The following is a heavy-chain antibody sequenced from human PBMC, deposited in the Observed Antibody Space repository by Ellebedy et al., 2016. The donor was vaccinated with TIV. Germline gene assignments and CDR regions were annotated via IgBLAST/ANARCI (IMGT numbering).Heavy chain of an antibody. CDR1: GFTLSDY. J-gene: IGHJ3*02. V-gene: IGHV3-69-1*01. D-gene: IGHD6-13*01. Sequence: GESLKISCVASGFTLSDYMSWIRQAPGKGLEWVSYISSSGSINYADSVKGRLTISRDNAKNSLYLQMNRLRVEDTAVYYCARDLGYSRPAAFDIWGQGTMVTVSS. CDR2: ISSSGSI. CDR3: ARDLGYSRPAAFDI.